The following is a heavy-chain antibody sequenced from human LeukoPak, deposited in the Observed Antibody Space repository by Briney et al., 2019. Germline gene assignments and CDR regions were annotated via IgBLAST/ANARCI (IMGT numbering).Heavy chain of an antibody. V-gene: IGHV1-69*05. J-gene: IGHJ4*02. CDR1: GGTFSSYA. CDR3: ASLGVSSGWGFDY. Sequence: EASVKVSCKASGGTFSSYAISWVRQAPGQGLEWMGGIIPIFGTANYAQKFQGRVTITTDESTSTAYMELSSLRSEDTAVYYCASLGVSSGWGFDYWGQGTLVTVSS. D-gene: IGHD6-19*01. CDR2: IIPIFGTA.